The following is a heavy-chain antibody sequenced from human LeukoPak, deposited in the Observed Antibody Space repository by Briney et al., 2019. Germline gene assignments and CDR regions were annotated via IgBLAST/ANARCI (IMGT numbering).Heavy chain of an antibody. V-gene: IGHV3-73*01. D-gene: IGHD1-7*01. CDR2: IRSKANSYAT. J-gene: IGHJ4*02. CDR3: TRGTTGPLSY. CDR1: GFTFSGSA. Sequence: ASLKLSCAASGFTFSGSAMHWVRQASGKGLEWVGRIRSKANSYATAYAASVKGRFTISRDDSKNTAYLQMNSLKTEDTAVYYCTRGTTGPLSYWGQGTLVTVSS.